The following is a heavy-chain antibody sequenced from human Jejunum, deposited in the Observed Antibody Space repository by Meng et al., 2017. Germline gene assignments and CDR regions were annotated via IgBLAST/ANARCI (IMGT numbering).Heavy chain of an antibody. J-gene: IGHJ4*02. D-gene: IGHD3-22*01. CDR2: IVVGSGNT. V-gene: IGHV1-58*01. CDR3: AADPLGYYDRSGYYVGGFDY. CDR1: GFTFTSSA. Sequence: SVKVSCKASGFTFTSSAVQWVRQARGQRLEWIGWIVVGSGNTNYAQKFQERVTITRGMSTSTAYMELSSLRSEDTAVYYCAADPLGYYDRSGYYVGGFDYWGQGTLVTVSS.